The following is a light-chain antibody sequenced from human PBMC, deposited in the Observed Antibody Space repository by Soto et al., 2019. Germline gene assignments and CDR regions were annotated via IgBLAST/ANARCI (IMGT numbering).Light chain of an antibody. CDR1: QSVSSY. J-gene: IGKJ5*01. CDR3: QHRMNWPLT. V-gene: IGKV3-11*01. CDR2: DAS. Sequence: EMVSTQSPATLSLSPGERATLSCRASQSVSSYLLWYQQKPGQTPRLLIYDASNRATGIPARFSGSGSETDFTLTISSLEPEDFAVYYCQHRMNWPLTFGQGTRLEIK.